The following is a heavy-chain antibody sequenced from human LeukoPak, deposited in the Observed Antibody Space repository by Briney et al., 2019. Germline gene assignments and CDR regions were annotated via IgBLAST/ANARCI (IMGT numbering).Heavy chain of an antibody. Sequence: GASVKVSCKASGYTFTGYYMHWVRQAPGQGLEWMGWINPNSGGTNYAQKFQGRVTMTRDTSISTAYMELSRLRSDDTAVYYCARGYSSGAYYYYMDVWGKGTTVTVSS. CDR1: GYTFTGYY. D-gene: IGHD3-10*01. V-gene: IGHV1-2*02. J-gene: IGHJ6*03. CDR3: ARGYSSGAYYYYMDV. CDR2: INPNSGGT.